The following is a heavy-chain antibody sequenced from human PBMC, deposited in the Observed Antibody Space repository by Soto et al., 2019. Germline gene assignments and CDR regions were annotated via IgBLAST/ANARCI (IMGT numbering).Heavy chain of an antibody. V-gene: IGHV4-34*01. D-gene: IGHD6-13*01. CDR3: ARKYTSSWYNWFDP. J-gene: IGHJ5*02. Sequence: TSETLSLICAVYGGSFSGYYWTWIRQPPGTGLEWIGEINHSGSTNYNPSLKSRVTISVDTSKNQFSLWLSSVTAADTAVYYCARKYTSSWYNWFDPWGQGTLVTV. CDR1: GGSFSGYY. CDR2: INHSGST.